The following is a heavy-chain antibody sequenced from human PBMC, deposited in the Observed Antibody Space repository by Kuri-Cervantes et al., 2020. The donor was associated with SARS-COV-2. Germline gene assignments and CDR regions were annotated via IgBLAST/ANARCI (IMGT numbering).Heavy chain of an antibody. Sequence: ASVKVSCKASGYTFTGYYMHWVRQAPGQGLEWMGWINPSGGSTSYAQKFQGRVTMTRDTSTSTVCMELSSLRSEDTAVYYCARNSDSGFLEWLFHTPTYYYYMDVWGKGTTVTVSS. D-gene: IGHD3-3*01. CDR1: GYTFTGYY. J-gene: IGHJ6*03. CDR2: INPSGGST. V-gene: IGHV1-46*03. CDR3: ARNSDSGFLEWLFHTPTYYYYMDV.